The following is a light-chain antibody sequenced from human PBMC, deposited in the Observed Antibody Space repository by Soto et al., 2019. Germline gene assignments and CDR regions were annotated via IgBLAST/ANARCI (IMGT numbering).Light chain of an antibody. J-gene: IGKJ2*01. V-gene: IGKV3-15*01. CDR1: QSVSNN. CDR3: QQYNNWPPVN. CDR2: GAS. Sequence: EIVMTQSPATLSVSPGERATLSCRASQSVSNNLAWYQQKPGQTPRLLIYGASTRATGIPVRFSGSGSGTEFTLTISSLQSEDFAVYYCQQYNNWPPVNFGQGTKLEIK.